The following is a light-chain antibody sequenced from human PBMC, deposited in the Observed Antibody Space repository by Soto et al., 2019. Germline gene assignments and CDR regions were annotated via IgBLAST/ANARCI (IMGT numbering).Light chain of an antibody. V-gene: IGKV1-39*01. J-gene: IGKJ5*01. CDR1: QGISNW. Sequence: DIQMTQSPSTLSASIGDRVTIACRASQGISNWLAWYQQKPGKAPNLLIFGATTLQSGVPSRFSGSGYGTNFTLIISVLQPEDFAIYYCQQCHTTPLTFGQGTRLEIK. CDR2: GAT. CDR3: QQCHTTPLT.